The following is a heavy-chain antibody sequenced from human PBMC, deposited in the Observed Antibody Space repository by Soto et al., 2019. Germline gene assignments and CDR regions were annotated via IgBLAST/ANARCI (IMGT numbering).Heavy chain of an antibody. Sequence: GGSLRLSCAASGFTFSLYAMYWVRQAPGKGLEWVSIISEDGVSSNYAASVKGRFTISRDNSKNTLDLQMNSLRVEDAAVYYCAKDLTNWALDYWGQGALVTVSS. D-gene: IGHD3-16*01. J-gene: IGHJ4*02. CDR2: ISEDGVSS. CDR3: AKDLTNWALDY. CDR1: GFTFSLYA. V-gene: IGHV3-23*01.